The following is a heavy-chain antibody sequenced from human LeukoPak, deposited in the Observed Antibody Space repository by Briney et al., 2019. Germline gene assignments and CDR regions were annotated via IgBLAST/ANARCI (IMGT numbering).Heavy chain of an antibody. CDR2: INSDGSST. D-gene: IGHD2-21*01. Sequence: PGGSLRLSCAASGFTFSSAWMHWARQTPGKGLVWVSRINSDGSSTNYADSVKGRFTISRDNAKNMVNLQMNSLRAEDTAIYYCTRDYSYAMAVWGQGTTVTVSS. J-gene: IGHJ6*02. CDR1: GFTFSSAW. V-gene: IGHV3-74*01. CDR3: TRDYSYAMAV.